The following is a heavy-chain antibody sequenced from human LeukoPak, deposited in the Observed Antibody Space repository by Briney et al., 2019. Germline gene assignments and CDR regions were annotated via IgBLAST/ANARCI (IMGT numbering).Heavy chain of an antibody. Sequence: SETLSLTCTVSGGSISSYYWSWIRQPPGKGLEWIGYIYYSGSTNYNPSLKSRVTISVDTSKNQFSLKLSSVTAADTAVYYCARDGGLAGAVDYWGQGTLVTVSS. V-gene: IGHV4-59*01. CDR1: GGSISSYY. CDR2: IYYSGST. D-gene: IGHD3-16*01. J-gene: IGHJ4*02. CDR3: ARDGGLAGAVDY.